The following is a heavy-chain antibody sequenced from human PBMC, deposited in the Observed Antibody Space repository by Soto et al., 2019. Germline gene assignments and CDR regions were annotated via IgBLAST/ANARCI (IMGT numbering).Heavy chain of an antibody. CDR1: GFTFSSYS. Sequence: EVQLVESGGGLVQPGGSLRLSCAASGFTFSSYSMNWVRQAPGKGLEWVSYISSSSSTIYYADSVKGRFTISRDNAKNSLYLQMNSLRVEDTAVYYCARPFWSGYIDYWGQGTLVTVSS. CDR2: ISSSSSTI. CDR3: ARPFWSGYIDY. D-gene: IGHD3-3*01. V-gene: IGHV3-48*01. J-gene: IGHJ4*02.